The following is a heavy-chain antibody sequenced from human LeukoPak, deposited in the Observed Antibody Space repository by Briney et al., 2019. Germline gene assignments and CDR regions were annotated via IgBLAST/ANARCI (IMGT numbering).Heavy chain of an antibody. CDR3: LRERYYISGNYNNRIDY. Sequence: GASVKVSCKASRYTFTRYYMHWVRQAPGQGLEWMGWINPNCGGTNYAQKFQGRVTITRDTSISKDYMVLSRLASDHTALYYLLRERYYISGNYNNRIDYWGQGTLVTVSS. D-gene: IGHD3-10*01. V-gene: IGHV1-2*02. J-gene: IGHJ4*02. CDR1: RYTFTRYY. CDR2: INPNCGGT.